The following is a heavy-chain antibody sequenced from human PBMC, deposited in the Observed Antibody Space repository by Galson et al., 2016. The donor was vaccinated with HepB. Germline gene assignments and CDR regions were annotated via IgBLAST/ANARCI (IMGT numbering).Heavy chain of an antibody. CDR1: GFAISDYY. J-gene: IGHJ6*02. Sequence: SLRLSCAASGFAISDYYMTWIRQAPGKGLEWLSYISGRGETTYYTDSVKGRFAISRDSTKNSLHLQMDSLRADDTAVYYCARFRFCTLDINCRNVVVWGQGTTVTVSS. V-gene: IGHV3-11*04. CDR2: ISGRGETT. D-gene: IGHD2-8*01. CDR3: ARFRFCTLDINCRNVVV.